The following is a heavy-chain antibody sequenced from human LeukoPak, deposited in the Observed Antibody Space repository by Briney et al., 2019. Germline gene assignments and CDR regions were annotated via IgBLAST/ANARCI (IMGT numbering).Heavy chain of an antibody. D-gene: IGHD5-12*01. V-gene: IGHV3-23*01. J-gene: IGHJ3*02. CDR3: ARERQIYTGYDFDAFDM. Sequence: PGGSLRLSCAASGFTFRDYAMSWVRQAPGKGLEWVSAVTGSGDSTHYGDSVKGRFAISRDNSKKTLFLQMNSLRVEDTAVYYCARERQIYTGYDFDAFDMWGQGIMVTVSS. CDR2: VTGSGDST. CDR1: GFTFRDYA.